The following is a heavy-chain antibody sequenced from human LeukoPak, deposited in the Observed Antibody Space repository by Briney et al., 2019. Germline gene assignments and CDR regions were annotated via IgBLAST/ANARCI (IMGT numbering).Heavy chain of an antibody. CDR2: VYPEDAEA. CDR1: GYTFSDNY. Sequence: VKISCKSSGYTFSDNYIHCVRHAPQGGLQKLGRVYPEDAEAVNSENLQGRVTITADSFSDSTYMFLNSLTSEDTAFYYCATSGRSSLAFDVWGQGTVVTVSS. V-gene: IGHV1-69-2*01. J-gene: IGHJ3*01. CDR3: ATSGRSSLAFDV. D-gene: IGHD3-10*01.